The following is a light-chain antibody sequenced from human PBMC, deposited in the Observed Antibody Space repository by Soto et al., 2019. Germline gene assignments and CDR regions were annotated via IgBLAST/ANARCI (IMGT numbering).Light chain of an antibody. Sequence: QSVLTQPPSASGTPGQRVTISCSGSSSNIGSNTVNWFQQLPGTAPKLLISSNNLRPSGIPDRFSGSKSGTSASLAISGLQSEDEADYYCAVWDDSLSVYVFGTGTKVTVL. CDR1: SSNIGSNT. J-gene: IGLJ1*01. V-gene: IGLV1-44*01. CDR3: AVWDDSLSVYV. CDR2: SNN.